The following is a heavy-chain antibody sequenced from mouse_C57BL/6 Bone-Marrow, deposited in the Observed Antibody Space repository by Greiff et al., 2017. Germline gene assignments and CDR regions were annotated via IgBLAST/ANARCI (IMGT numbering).Heavy chain of an antibody. D-gene: IGHD4-1*01. CDR1: GYSITSGYY. J-gene: IGHJ2*01. CDR2: ISYDGSN. CDR3: AREKGLGRNY. V-gene: IGHV3-6*01. Sequence: ESGPGLVKPSQSLSLTCSVTGYSITSGYYWNWIRQFPGNKLEWMGYISYDGSNNYNPSLKNRISITRDTSKNQFFLKLNSVTTEDTATYYCAREKGLGRNYWGQGTTLTVSS.